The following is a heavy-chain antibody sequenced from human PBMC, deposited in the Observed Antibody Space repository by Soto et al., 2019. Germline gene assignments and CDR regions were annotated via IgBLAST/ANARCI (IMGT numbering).Heavy chain of an antibody. V-gene: IGHV3-7*05. CDR1: GFTFSSYW. D-gene: IGHD3-22*01. J-gene: IGHJ3*02. CDR3: ARGINTMIVRNDAFDI. Sequence: PGGSLRLSCAASGFTFSSYWMSWVRQAPGKGLEWVANIKQDGSEKYYVDSVKGRFTISRDNAKNSLYLQMSSLRAEDTAVYYCARGINTMIVRNDAFDIWGQGTMVTVS. CDR2: IKQDGSEK.